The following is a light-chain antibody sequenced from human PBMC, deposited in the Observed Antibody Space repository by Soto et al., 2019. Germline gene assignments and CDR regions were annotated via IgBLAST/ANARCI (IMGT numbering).Light chain of an antibody. CDR3: AVRDDSLSGHWV. CDR2: RSD. J-gene: IGLJ3*02. Sequence: LTQPPSASGTPGQRVTISCSGSSSNIGSNYVSWYQHLPGAAPKLLIYRSDQRPSGVPDRFSGSKSGTSASLAISGLRYEDEADYFCAVRDDSLSGHWVFGGGTKLTVL. V-gene: IGLV1-47*01. CDR1: SSNIGSNY.